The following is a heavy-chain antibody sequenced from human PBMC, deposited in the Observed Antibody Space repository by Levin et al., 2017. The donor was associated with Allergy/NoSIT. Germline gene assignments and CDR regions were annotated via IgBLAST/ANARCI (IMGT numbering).Heavy chain of an antibody. V-gene: IGHV3-13*04. D-gene: IGHD3-10*01. CDR3: ARVRERGGMDV. J-gene: IGHJ6*02. CDR1: GFTFSSYD. Sequence: PGGSLRLSCAASGFTFSSYDMHWVRQATGKGLEWVSAIGTAGDTYYPGSVKGRFTISRENAKNSLYLQMNSLRAGDTAVYYCARVRERGGMDVWGQGTTVTVSS. CDR2: IGTAGDT.